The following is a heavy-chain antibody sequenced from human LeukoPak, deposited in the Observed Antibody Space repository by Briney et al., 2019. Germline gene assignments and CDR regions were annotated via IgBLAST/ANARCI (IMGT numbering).Heavy chain of an antibody. D-gene: IGHD1-26*01. Sequence: PGGSLRLSCAASGFIFSSYWMHWVRQAPGKGLVWVSRTNTDGSSTTYADSVKGRFTISRDNARNTQYLQMNSLRAEDTAFYYCATGSGSYYAVVHYWGQGTLVTVSS. J-gene: IGHJ4*02. CDR2: TNTDGSST. CDR1: GFIFSSYW. CDR3: ATGSGSYYAVVHY. V-gene: IGHV3-74*01.